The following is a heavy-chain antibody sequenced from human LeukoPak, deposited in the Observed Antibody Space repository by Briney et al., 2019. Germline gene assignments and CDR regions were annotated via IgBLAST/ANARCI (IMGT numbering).Heavy chain of an antibody. CDR3: AREATIEEHVDY. CDR2: ISSSSSYI. V-gene: IGHV3-21*01. Sequence: PGGPLRLSCAASGFTFSSYSMNWVRQAPGKGLEWVSSISSSSSYIYYADSVKGRFTISRDNAKNSLYLQMNSLRAEDTAVYYCAREATIEEHVDYWGQGTLVTVSS. CDR1: GFTFSSYS. J-gene: IGHJ4*02. D-gene: IGHD5-12*01.